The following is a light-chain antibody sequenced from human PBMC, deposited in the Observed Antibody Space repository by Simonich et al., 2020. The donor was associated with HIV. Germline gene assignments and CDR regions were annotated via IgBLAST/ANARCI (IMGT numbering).Light chain of an antibody. Sequence: QSVLTQPPSASGTPGQRVTISCSGSSSNIGSNYVYWYQPLPGTAPKLLIYRNNQRPSGVPDRFSGSKSGTSASLAISGLRSEDAADYYCAAWDDSLSGVVFGGGTKLTVL. J-gene: IGLJ2*01. V-gene: IGLV1-47*01. CDR3: AAWDDSLSGVV. CDR1: SSNIGSNY. CDR2: RNN.